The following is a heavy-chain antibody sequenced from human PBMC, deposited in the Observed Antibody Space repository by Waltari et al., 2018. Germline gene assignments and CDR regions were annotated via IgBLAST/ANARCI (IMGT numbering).Heavy chain of an antibody. V-gene: IGHV4-59*01. Sequence: QVQLQESGPGLVKPSETLSLTCTVSGGSIRSYYWSWTRQSPGKGLEWIGYIYYSGSTNYNPPLKSRVTISVDTSKNQFSLNLSSVTAADTAVYYCARGYDFWSGLQGPRSTIWFDPWGQGTLVTVSS. CDR2: IYYSGST. CDR1: GGSIRSYY. CDR3: ARGYDFWSGLQGPRSTIWFDP. J-gene: IGHJ5*02. D-gene: IGHD3-3*01.